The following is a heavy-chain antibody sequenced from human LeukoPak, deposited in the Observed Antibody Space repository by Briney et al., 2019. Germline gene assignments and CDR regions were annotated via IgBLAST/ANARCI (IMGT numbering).Heavy chain of an antibody. V-gene: IGHV4-59*01. CDR2: IYYSGST. D-gene: IGHD3/OR15-3a*01. J-gene: IGHJ3*02. CDR3: ARRDWHDAFDI. Sequence: SETLSLTCTVSGGSISSYYWSWIRQPPGKGLEWIGYIYYSGSTNYNPSLKSRVTISVDTSKNQFSLKLSSVTAADTAVHYCARRDWHDAFDIWGQGTMVTVSS. CDR1: GGSISSYY.